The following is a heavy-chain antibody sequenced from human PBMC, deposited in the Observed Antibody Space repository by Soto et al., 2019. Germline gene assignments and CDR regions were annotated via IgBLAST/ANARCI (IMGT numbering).Heavy chain of an antibody. Sequence: GGSLRLSCAASGLTVSSSYMSWVRQAPGKGLQWVSVIYSAGSTYYANSVKGRFTISRDISTNMVYLQMSSLTDEDTAVYYCARGREPEYTSAIFFDIWGQEALVTVSS. CDR3: ARGREPEYTSAIFFDI. V-gene: IGHV3-53*01. CDR1: GLTVSSSY. CDR2: IYSAGST. J-gene: IGHJ4*02. D-gene: IGHD2-2*01.